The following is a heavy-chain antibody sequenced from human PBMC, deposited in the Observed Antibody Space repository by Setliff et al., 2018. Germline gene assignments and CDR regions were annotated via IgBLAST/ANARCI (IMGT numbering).Heavy chain of an antibody. CDR1: GFIFSNYG. V-gene: IGHV3-33*06. J-gene: IGHJ4*02. CDR3: AKELAAAGSCIDY. Sequence: GGSLRLSCAASGFIFSNYGMHWVRQAPGKGLEWVAVIWYDGINKYYADSVKGRFTISRDISKNTLYLQMNNLRAEDTAVYYCAKELAAAGSCIDYWGQGTLVTVSS. CDR2: IWYDGINK. D-gene: IGHD6-13*01.